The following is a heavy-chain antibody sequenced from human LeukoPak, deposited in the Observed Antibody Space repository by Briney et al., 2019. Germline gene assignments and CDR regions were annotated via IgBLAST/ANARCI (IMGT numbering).Heavy chain of an antibody. Sequence: GESLKISCKGSGYSFTNYWIGWVRQMPGKGLEWMGIIYPGDSDTRYSPSFQGQFTISADKSISTAYLQWSSLKASDTAMYYRARLVGGHYQLLRYFDYWGQGTLVTVSS. J-gene: IGHJ4*02. CDR2: IYPGDSDT. V-gene: IGHV5-51*01. CDR3: ARLVGGHYQLLRYFDY. CDR1: GYSFTNYW. D-gene: IGHD2-2*01.